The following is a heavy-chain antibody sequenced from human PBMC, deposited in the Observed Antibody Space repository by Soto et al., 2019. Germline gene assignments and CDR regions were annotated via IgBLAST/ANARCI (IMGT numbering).Heavy chain of an antibody. D-gene: IGHD2-15*01. J-gene: IGHJ5*02. CDR1: GYTFTNYD. Sequence: ASVKVSCKASGYTFTNYDINWVRQAPGQGLEWMGWISAYNGDTNYAQKLQGRVTMTTDTSTSAAYMELRSLRSDDTAVYYCARSGLPDPVVVVGHTPFDPWGQGTLVTVSS. CDR3: ARSGLPDPVVVVGHTPFDP. V-gene: IGHV1-18*01. CDR2: ISAYNGDT.